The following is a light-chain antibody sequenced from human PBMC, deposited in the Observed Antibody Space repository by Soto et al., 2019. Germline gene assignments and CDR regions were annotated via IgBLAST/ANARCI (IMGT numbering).Light chain of an antibody. Sequence: EIVMTQSPATLSVSPGESATLSCRASQSVSSDLAWYQQKTGQAPRLLIYYTSTRATGFPARFSGGGSGTEFTLNIRRMKSEDSAFYYCKPYNKWQITFGNGERRALK. CDR3: KPYNKWQIT. J-gene: IGKJ5*01. CDR2: YTS. CDR1: QSVSSD. V-gene: IGKV3-15*01.